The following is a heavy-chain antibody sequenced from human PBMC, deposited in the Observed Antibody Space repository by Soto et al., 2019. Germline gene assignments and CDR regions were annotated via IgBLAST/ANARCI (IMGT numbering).Heavy chain of an antibody. D-gene: IGHD4-17*01. J-gene: IGHJ5*02. CDR2: ISSSSSYI. Sequence: EVQLVESGGGLVKPGGSLRLSCAASGFTFSSYSMNWVRQAPGKGLEWVSSISSSSSYIYYADSVKGRFTISRDNAKNSLYLQMNSLRAEDTAVYYCAGWADYYGDYTTWVQGTLVTVSS. V-gene: IGHV3-21*01. CDR3: AGWADYYGDYTT. CDR1: GFTFSSYS.